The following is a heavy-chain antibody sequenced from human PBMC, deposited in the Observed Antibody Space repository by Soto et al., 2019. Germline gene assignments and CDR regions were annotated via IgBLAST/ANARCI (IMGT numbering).Heavy chain of an antibody. Sequence: PSETLSLTCTVSGGSISTSGYYWGWIRQPPGKGLEWIGYIYYSGTTHYNPSLRSRVTISVDTSKNQFSLKLNSVTAADTAVYYCTGSNSEYQFHYWGQGTLVTVSS. CDR2: IYYSGTT. D-gene: IGHD6-13*01. CDR3: TGSNSEYQFHY. V-gene: IGHV4-39*01. J-gene: IGHJ4*02. CDR1: GGSISTSGYY.